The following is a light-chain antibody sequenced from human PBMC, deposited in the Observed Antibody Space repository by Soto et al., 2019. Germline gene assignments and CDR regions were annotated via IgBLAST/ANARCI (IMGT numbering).Light chain of an antibody. CDR2: GVS. Sequence: EIVLTQSPGTLSLSPGERATLSCRASQSVRSSYLAWYQQKLGQAPRLLIYGVSNRATGIPDRFSGSGSGTEFTLTISRLESEDFAVYYCKQYGTSPRTFGQGTKVEIK. CDR3: KQYGTSPRT. J-gene: IGKJ1*01. V-gene: IGKV3-20*01. CDR1: QSVRSSY.